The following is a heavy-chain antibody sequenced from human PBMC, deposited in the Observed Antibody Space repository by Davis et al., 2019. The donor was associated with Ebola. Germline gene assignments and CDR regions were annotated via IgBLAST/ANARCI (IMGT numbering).Heavy chain of an antibody. CDR1: GYSISSGYY. CDR2: IYHSGST. D-gene: IGHD3-22*01. CDR3: ARNPTYYYDSSGYYARYYFDY. V-gene: IGHV4-38-2*02. J-gene: IGHJ4*02. Sequence: SDTLSLTFTVSGYSISSGYYWGWIRQPPGKGLEWIGSIYHSGSTYYNPSLKSRVTISVDTSKNQFSLKLSSVTAADTAVYYCARNPTYYYDSSGYYARYYFDYWGQGTRVTVSS.